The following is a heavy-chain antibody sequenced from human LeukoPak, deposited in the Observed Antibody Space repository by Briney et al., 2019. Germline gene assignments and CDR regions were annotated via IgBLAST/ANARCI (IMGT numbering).Heavy chain of an antibody. J-gene: IGHJ3*02. Sequence: GGSLRLSCAASGFTFSSYSMSWVRQAPGKGLEWVSSITSSSSYIYYADSVKGRSTISRDNAKNSLYLQMNSLRAEDTALYYCARYRFVVGATDSFDIWGQGTMVTVSS. CDR1: GFTFSSYS. V-gene: IGHV3-21*01. D-gene: IGHD1-26*01. CDR3: ARYRFVVGATDSFDI. CDR2: ITSSSSYI.